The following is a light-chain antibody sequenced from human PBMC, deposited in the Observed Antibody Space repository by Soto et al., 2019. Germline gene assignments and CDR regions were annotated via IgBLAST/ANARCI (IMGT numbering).Light chain of an antibody. CDR3: AAWDDSMNGRV. CDR2: SNN. V-gene: IGLV1-44*01. J-gene: IGLJ3*02. Sequence: QSVLTQPPSASGTPGQRVTISCSGSSSNIGSNTVNWCHQLPGTDANHLIYSNNKRPSGGPARFSCSKSCTSASPAISGLQSEDEDDYYCAAWDDSMNGRVFGGGTKVTVL. CDR1: SSNIGSNT.